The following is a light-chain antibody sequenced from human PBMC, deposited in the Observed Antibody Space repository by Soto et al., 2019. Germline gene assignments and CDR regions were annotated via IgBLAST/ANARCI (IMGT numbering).Light chain of an antibody. CDR3: QQYNTYST. CDR1: QSISNH. CDR2: DAS. V-gene: IGKV1-5*01. J-gene: IGKJ5*01. Sequence: DIQMTQSPSSLSASVEDRVIITCRASQSISNHLNWYQQKPGKAPNPLIYDASSLKSGVPARFSGSGSGTEFTLTISSLQPDDFATYYCQQYNTYSTVGQGTRLEIK.